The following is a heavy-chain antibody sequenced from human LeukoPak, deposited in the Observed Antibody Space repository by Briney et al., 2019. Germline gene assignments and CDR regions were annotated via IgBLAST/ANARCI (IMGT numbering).Heavy chain of an antibody. V-gene: IGHV4-59*01. Sequence: SETLSLTCTISGGSISNYYGSWIRQPPGKGLEWIGYISYSGFTKYNPSLQSRVTISADTSKNQFSLKLSSVTAADTAMYYCARSAVATAAGLDYWGQGTLVTVSS. D-gene: IGHD4-23*01. CDR1: GGSISNYY. CDR3: ARSAVATAAGLDY. CDR2: ISYSGFT. J-gene: IGHJ4*02.